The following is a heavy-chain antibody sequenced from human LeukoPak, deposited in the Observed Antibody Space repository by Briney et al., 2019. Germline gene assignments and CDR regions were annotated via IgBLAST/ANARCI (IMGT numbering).Heavy chain of an antibody. D-gene: IGHD3-10*01. J-gene: IGHJ4*02. V-gene: IGHV3-7*05. CDR3: ARGMIRGVMDDY. CDR1: GFSFNNYW. CDR2: INQAGSDK. Sequence: GGSLRLSCAASGFSFNNYWMSWVRQAPGKGLEWVANINQAGSDKYYLDSVKGRFTISRDNAKNSLYLQMDSLRAEDTAVYYCARGMIRGVMDDYWGQGTLVTVSS.